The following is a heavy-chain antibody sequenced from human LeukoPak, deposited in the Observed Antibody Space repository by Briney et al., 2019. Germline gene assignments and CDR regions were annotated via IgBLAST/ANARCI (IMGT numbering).Heavy chain of an antibody. Sequence: GGSQRLSCAASEFTFSYYWMSWVRQAPGKGLEWVANIRQDGSEKYHVDSVKGRFSISRDNAENSLYLQMNSLRDEDTAIYYCVREGGSGWYSGWFDPWGQGTLVIVSS. V-gene: IGHV3-7*01. D-gene: IGHD6-19*01. CDR2: IRQDGSEK. CDR1: EFTFSYYW. J-gene: IGHJ5*02. CDR3: VREGGSGWYSGWFDP.